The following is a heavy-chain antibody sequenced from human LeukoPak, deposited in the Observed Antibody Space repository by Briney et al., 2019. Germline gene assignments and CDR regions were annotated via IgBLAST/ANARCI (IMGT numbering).Heavy chain of an antibody. Sequence: SETLSLTCAVYGGSFSSGSYYWSWIRQPPGKGLEWIGYIYYSGSTNYNPSLKSRVTISVDTSKNQFSLKLSSVTAADTAVYYCAREVVGAIRGDFDYWGQGTLVTVSS. D-gene: IGHD1-26*01. J-gene: IGHJ4*02. V-gene: IGHV4-61*01. CDR3: AREVVGAIRGDFDY. CDR2: IYYSGST. CDR1: GGSFSSGSYY.